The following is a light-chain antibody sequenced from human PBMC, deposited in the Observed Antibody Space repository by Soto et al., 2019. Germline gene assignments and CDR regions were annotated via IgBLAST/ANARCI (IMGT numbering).Light chain of an antibody. CDR2: EGS. CDR1: SRAVGTYTL. J-gene: IGLJ1*01. V-gene: IGLV2-14*02. Sequence: QSALTQPASVSGSPGQSITISCTGASRAVGTYTLVSWYQQYPGKAPKLIIYEGSKRPSGVSNRLSASKTGRTASLTISGLQPEDEADYYCCSYTVSSTRVFGTGTKLTVL. CDR3: CSYTVSSTRV.